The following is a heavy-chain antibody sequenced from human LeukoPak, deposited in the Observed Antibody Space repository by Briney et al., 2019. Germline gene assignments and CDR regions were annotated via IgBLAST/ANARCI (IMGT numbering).Heavy chain of an antibody. D-gene: IGHD5-24*01. CDR1: GFTFSTYW. J-gene: IGHJ4*02. V-gene: IGHV3-74*01. Sequence: GGSLRLSCAASGFTFSTYWMHWVRQVPGKGLVWVPRISSDGISTAYADSVKGRFTLSRDNAKNTLYLQMNSLRADDTAVYYCARSREPGRDGDYWGQGTLVTVSS. CDR2: ISSDGIST. CDR3: ARSREPGRDGDY.